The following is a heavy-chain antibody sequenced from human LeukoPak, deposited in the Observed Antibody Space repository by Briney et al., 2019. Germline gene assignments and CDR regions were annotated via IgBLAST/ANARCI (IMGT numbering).Heavy chain of an antibody. CDR2: INHSGST. D-gene: IGHD6-25*01. J-gene: IGHJ4*02. V-gene: IGHV4-34*01. Sequence: SETLSLTCAVYGGSFSGYYWSWIRQPPGKGLEWIGEINHSGSTNYNPSLKSRVTISVDTSKNQFSLKLSSVTAADTAVYYCARQGIAADSHIPVGFDYWGQGTLVTVSS. CDR3: ARQGIAADSHIPVGFDY. CDR1: GGSFSGYY.